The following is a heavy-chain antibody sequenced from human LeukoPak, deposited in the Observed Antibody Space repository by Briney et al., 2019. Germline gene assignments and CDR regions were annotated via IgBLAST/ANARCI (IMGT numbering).Heavy chain of an antibody. Sequence: GGSLRLSCAASGFSFSSYWMNWVRQAPGKGLEWVGNIKQDGSEKNYVDSVKGRVTISRDNAKNSLYLQMNSLRAEDTAVYYCARGRAAMDVWGQGTTVTVSS. V-gene: IGHV3-7*01. J-gene: IGHJ6*02. CDR1: GFSFSSYW. D-gene: IGHD3-10*01. CDR3: ARGRAAMDV. CDR2: IKQDGSEK.